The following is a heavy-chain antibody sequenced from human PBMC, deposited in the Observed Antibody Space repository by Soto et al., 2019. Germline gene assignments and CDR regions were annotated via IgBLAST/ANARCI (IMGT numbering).Heavy chain of an antibody. CDR2: ISASGGST. D-gene: IGHD1-1*01. J-gene: IGHJ6*02. Sequence: SGLSLRLSCAASGSTFSRYATNWVRQAPGKGMEWASGISASGGSTYYADFVKGRITSSRDNPKSTLYLQMNSLRVDDTGEYYCARDRGTTGMADYYYGMDVWGRGTTVTVSS. CDR1: GSTFSRYA. CDR3: ARDRGTTGMADYYYGMDV. V-gene: IGHV3-23*01.